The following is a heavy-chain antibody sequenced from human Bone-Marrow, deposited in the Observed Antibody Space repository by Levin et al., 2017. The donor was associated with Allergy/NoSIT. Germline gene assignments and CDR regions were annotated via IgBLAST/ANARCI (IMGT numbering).Heavy chain of an antibody. J-gene: IGHJ6*02. CDR1: GYSFTSYW. CDR3: ARHHSEAASGYDYCYAYHGMDV. D-gene: IGHD3-22*01. CDR2: IYPGDSDT. Sequence: GGSLRLSCKASGYSFTSYWIGWVRQMPGKGLEWMGIIYPGDSDTRYSPSFQGQVTISADKSTSVAYLQWSSLRASDSAMYYCARHHSEAASGYDYCYAYHGMDVWGQGNTVTVSS. V-gene: IGHV5-51*01.